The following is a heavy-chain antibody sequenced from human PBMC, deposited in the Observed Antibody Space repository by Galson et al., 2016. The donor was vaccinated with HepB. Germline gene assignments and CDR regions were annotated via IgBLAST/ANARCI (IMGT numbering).Heavy chain of an antibody. CDR1: GYFFTTYW. D-gene: IGHD5-24*01. CDR2: IYPGDSDT. J-gene: IGHJ4*02. V-gene: IGHV5-51*01. Sequence: QSGAEVKKPGESLKISCKGAGYFFTTYWIGWVRQMPGKGLEWMGIIYPGDSDTTYSPSFQGQVTISADKSINTAYLQWRSLKASDTAMYYCARIGRDGYNLFLRLDYWGQGTLVTVSS. CDR3: ARIGRDGYNLFLRLDY.